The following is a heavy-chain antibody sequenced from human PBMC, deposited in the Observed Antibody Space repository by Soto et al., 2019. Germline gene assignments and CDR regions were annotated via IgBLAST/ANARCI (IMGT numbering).Heavy chain of an antibody. D-gene: IGHD1-1*01. Sequence: QLQLQESGPGLVKPSETLSLTCTVSGGSISSSSYYWGWIRQPPGKGLEWIGSIYYSGSTYYNPSLKSRVTISVDTSKNQFSLKLSSVTAADTAVYYCARQTTSNLKFDYWGQGTLVTVSS. CDR3: ARQTTSNLKFDY. CDR2: IYYSGST. J-gene: IGHJ4*02. CDR1: GGSISSSSYY. V-gene: IGHV4-39*01.